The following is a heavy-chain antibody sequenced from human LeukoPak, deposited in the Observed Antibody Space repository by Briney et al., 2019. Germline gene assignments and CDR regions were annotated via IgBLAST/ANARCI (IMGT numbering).Heavy chain of an antibody. CDR2: ISSSGGST. J-gene: IGHJ5*02. V-gene: IGHV3-23*01. CDR1: GFTVSSNY. CDR3: AKGMRWFDP. Sequence: PGGSLRLSCAASGFTVSSNYMSWVRQAPGKGLEWVSTISSSGGSTYYADSVKGRFTISRDNSKNTLYLQMNSLRADDTAVYYCAKGMRWFDPWGQGTLVTVSS.